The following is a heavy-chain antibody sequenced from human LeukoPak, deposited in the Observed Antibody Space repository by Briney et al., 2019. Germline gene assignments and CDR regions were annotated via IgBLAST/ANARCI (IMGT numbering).Heavy chain of an antibody. CDR1: GYSISSGYY. CDR3: ARGIPPAPVKITMVRGVIRRSYNWFDP. CDR2: IYHSGST. J-gene: IGHJ5*02. Sequence: PSETLSLTCTVSGYSISSGYYWGWIRQPPGQGLEWIGSIYHSGSTYYNPSLKSRVTISVDTSKNQFSLKLSSVTAADTAVYYCARGIPPAPVKITMVRGVIRRSYNWFDPWGQGTLVTVSS. D-gene: IGHD3-10*01. V-gene: IGHV4-38-2*02.